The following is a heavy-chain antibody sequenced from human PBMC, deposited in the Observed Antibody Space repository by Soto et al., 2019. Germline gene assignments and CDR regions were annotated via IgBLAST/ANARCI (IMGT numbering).Heavy chain of an antibody. CDR1: GFTFSSYG. D-gene: IGHD3-3*01. CDR3: ARRITIFGVVTY. Sequence: VQLVESGGGVVQPGRSLRLSCAASGFTFSSYGMHWVRQAPGKGLEWVSYISGSGSTIYYADSVKGRFTISRDNAKNSLYLQMNSLRAEDTAVYYCARRITIFGVVTYWGQGTLVTVSS. V-gene: IGHV3-48*04. CDR2: ISGSGSTI. J-gene: IGHJ4*02.